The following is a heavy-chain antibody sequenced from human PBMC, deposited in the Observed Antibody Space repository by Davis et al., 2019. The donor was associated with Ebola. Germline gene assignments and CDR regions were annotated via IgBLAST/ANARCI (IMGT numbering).Heavy chain of an antibody. CDR2: INPNTGGI. D-gene: IGHD1-26*01. Sequence: ASVKVSCKSSGYTFTGYYIHWVRQAPGQGLEWLGWINPNTGGITYAQKFQGRVTMTRDTAISTAYMELSRLTSDDTAVYFCARESGAVGASTTDDAFDVWGQGTMFTVSS. V-gene: IGHV1-2*02. J-gene: IGHJ3*01. CDR1: GYTFTGYY. CDR3: ARESGAVGASTTDDAFDV.